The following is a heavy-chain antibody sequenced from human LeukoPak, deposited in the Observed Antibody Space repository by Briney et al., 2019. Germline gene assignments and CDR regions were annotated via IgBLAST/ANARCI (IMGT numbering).Heavy chain of an antibody. Sequence: PSETLSLTCTVSGASISSYYWSWIRQPAGKGLEWIGHIHVSGSTNYNPSLKSRVIMSLDTSKSQFSLKLNSVTAADTAVYYCAKEGMIQGVIDYWGQGALVTVSS. V-gene: IGHV4-4*07. CDR1: GASISSYY. CDR3: AKEGMIQGVIDY. J-gene: IGHJ4*02. CDR2: IHVSGST. D-gene: IGHD3-10*01.